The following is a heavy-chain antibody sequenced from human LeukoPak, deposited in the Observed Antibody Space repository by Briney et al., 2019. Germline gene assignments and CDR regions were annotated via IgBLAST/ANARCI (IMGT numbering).Heavy chain of an antibody. CDR1: GFTFSSYS. CDR2: ISSSSSTI. V-gene: IGHV3-48*02. Sequence: GGSLRLSCAASGFTFSSYSMNWVRQAQGKGLEWVSYISSSSSTIYYADSVKGRFTISRDNAKNSLYLQMNRLRDEDTAVYYCARGYCSGGSCYSGYYGMDVWGQGTTVTVSS. CDR3: ARGYCSGGSCYSGYYGMDV. D-gene: IGHD2-15*01. J-gene: IGHJ6*02.